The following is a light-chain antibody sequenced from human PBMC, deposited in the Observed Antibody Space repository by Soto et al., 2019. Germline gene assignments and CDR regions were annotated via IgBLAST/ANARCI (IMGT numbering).Light chain of an antibody. J-gene: IGKJ1*01. CDR1: QSVSSSY. Sequence: EIVLTQSPGTLSLSPGERATLSCRASQSVSSSYLAWYQQKPGQAPRLLIYGASSRATGIPDRFSGSGSGTDFTLTISRLEPEEFAVDYCQQYGSSRTFGQGTKVEIK. V-gene: IGKV3-20*01. CDR3: QQYGSSRT. CDR2: GAS.